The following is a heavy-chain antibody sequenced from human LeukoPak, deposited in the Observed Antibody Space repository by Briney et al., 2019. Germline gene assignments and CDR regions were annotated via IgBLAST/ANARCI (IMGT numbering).Heavy chain of an antibody. J-gene: IGHJ4*02. CDR2: IKQDGSEK. D-gene: IGHD3-10*01. V-gene: IGHV3-7*01. Sequence: PGGSLRLSCAASGFTFSSYWMSWVRLAPGKGLEWVANIKQDGSEKYYVDSVKGRFTISRDNAKNSLYLQMNSLRAEDTAVYYCARPDYYGSGSYDYWGQGTLVTVSS. CDR3: ARPDYYGSGSYDY. CDR1: GFTFSSYW.